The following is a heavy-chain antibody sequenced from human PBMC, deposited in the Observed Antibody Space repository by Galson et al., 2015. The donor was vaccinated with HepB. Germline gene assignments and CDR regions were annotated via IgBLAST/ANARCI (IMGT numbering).Heavy chain of an antibody. CDR3: SPLGPDAFDI. Sequence: SLRLSCAASGFTFSSYSMNWVRQAPGKGLEWVAVISYDGSNKYYADSVKGRFTISRDNSKNTLYLQMNSLRAEDTAVYYCSPLGPDAFDIWGQGTMVTVSS. V-gene: IGHV3-30*03. J-gene: IGHJ3*02. CDR1: GFTFSSYS. CDR2: ISYDGSNK.